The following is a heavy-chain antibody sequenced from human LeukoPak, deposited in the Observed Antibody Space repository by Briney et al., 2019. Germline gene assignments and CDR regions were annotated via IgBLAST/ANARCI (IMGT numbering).Heavy chain of an antibody. Sequence: GESLKISCQGSGNSFTNFWIGWVRQMPGKGLEWMGIIYPSDSDTRYSPSFQGQVTISADKSISTAYLQWSSLKASDTAIYYCARHGGMGCSGGSCYYYWGQGTLVTVSS. CDR2: IYPSDSDT. CDR3: ARHGGMGCSGGSCYYY. D-gene: IGHD2-15*01. J-gene: IGHJ4*02. V-gene: IGHV5-51*01. CDR1: GNSFTNFW.